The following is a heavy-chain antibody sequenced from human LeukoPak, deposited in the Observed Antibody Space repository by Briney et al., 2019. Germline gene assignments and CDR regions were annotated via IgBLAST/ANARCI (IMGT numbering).Heavy chain of an antibody. CDR2: ISSSSSYI. J-gene: IGHJ4*02. CDR1: GFTFSSYS. D-gene: IGHD1-7*01. Sequence: GGSLRLSCAASGFTFSSYSMNWVRQAPGKGLEWVSSISSSSSYIYYADSVKGRFTISRDNAKNSLYLQMNSLRAEDTAVYYCARDITGTTGNDYWGQGTLVTVSS. CDR3: ARDITGTTGNDY. V-gene: IGHV3-21*01.